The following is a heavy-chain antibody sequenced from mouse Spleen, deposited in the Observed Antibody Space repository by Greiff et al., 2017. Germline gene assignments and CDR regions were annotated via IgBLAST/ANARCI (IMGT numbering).Heavy chain of an antibody. D-gene: IGHD4-1*02. Sequence: VKVVESGPGLVAPSQSLSITCTVSGFSLTSYSVHWVRQPPGKGLEWLGMIWGGGSTDYNSALKSRLSISKDNSKSQVFLKMNSLQTDDTAMYYCARTQLGRYYFDYWGQGTTLTVSS. CDR3: ARTQLGRYYFDY. V-gene: IGHV2-6-4*01. J-gene: IGHJ2*01. CDR1: GFSLTSYS. CDR2: IWGGGST.